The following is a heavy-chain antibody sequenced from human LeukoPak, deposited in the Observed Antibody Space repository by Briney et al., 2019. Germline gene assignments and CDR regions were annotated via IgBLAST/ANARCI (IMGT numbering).Heavy chain of an antibody. V-gene: IGHV4-59*01. CDR1: GASISRYY. Sequence: SETLSLTCSVSGASISRYYWSWIRQSPEKGLEWIGYVYYSGSTNYNPSLKSRVTISLDTSKNQFSLKLTSVTAADIAVYYCARSAPDILTADVWGKGTTVTVSS. CDR3: ARSAPDILTADV. CDR2: VYYSGST. J-gene: IGHJ6*04. D-gene: IGHD3-9*01.